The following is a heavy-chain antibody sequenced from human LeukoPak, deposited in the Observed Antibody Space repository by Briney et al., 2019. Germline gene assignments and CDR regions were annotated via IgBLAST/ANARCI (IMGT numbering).Heavy chain of an antibody. CDR1: GYTFTGYY. V-gene: IGHV1-2*06. CDR3: AREYDSSGYYGY. J-gene: IGHJ4*02. Sequence: ASVKVSCXASGYTFTGYYMHWVRQAPGQGLEWMGRINPNSGGTNYAQKFQGRVTMTRDTSISTAYMELSRLRSDDTAVYYCAREYDSSGYYGYWGQGTLVTVSS. CDR2: INPNSGGT. D-gene: IGHD3-22*01.